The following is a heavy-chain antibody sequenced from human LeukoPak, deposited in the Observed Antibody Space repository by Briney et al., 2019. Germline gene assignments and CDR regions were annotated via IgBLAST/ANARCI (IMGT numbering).Heavy chain of an antibody. CDR3: ARYEMDV. CDR1: GFSLNTYW. V-gene: IGHV3-7*01. J-gene: IGHJ6*02. D-gene: IGHD3-3*01. Sequence: GGSLRLYCAASGFSLNTYWMMWVRQAPGKGLDWVANINQDGSLTYYVDSVEGRFTISRDNAKNSLYLQMNSLRAEDTAVYYCARYEMDVWGQATTVTVSS. CDR2: INQDGSLT.